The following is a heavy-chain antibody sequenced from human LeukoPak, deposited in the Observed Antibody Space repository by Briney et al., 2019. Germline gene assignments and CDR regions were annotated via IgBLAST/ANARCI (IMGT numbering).Heavy chain of an antibody. D-gene: IGHD3-22*01. CDR3: ARGTYYDRFFD. J-gene: IGHJ4*02. Sequence: ASVKVSCKASGYTFSGYYLHWVRQAPGQGLEWMGWINPNSGDRLYAQKFQGRVTMTRDTSISTAYMELSRLRSDDTAVYYCARGTYYDRFFDWGQGTLVTVSS. CDR2: INPNSGDR. CDR1: GYTFSGYY. V-gene: IGHV1-2*02.